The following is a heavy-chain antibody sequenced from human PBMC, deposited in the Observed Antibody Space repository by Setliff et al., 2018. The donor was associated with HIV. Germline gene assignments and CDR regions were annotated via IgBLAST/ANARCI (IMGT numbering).Heavy chain of an antibody. CDR1: IDSISSYY. J-gene: IGHJ3*02. CDR2: IYTSGST. CDR3: ARGEEDDTFDI. Sequence: SETLSLTCTVSIDSISSYYWSWIRQPPGKGLEWIGYIYTSGSTKYNPSLKSRVTISLDTSKNQFSLNLSSETAADTAVYYCARGEEDDTFDIWGHGTMVTVSS. V-gene: IGHV4-59*01.